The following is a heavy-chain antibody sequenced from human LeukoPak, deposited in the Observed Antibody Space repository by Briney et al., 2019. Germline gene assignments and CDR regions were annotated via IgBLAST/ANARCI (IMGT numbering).Heavy chain of an antibody. J-gene: IGHJ3*02. CDR2: ISSSGSTM. CDR3: AKDVGRTPNAFNI. Sequence: GGSLRLSCAASGFTFSSYEMNWVRQAPGKGLEWVSYISSSGSTMYYADSVKGRFTISRGNSKNSLYLQMNSLRTEDTALYYCAKDVGRTPNAFNIWGQGTMVTVSS. D-gene: IGHD1-26*01. V-gene: IGHV3-48*03. CDR1: GFTFSSYE.